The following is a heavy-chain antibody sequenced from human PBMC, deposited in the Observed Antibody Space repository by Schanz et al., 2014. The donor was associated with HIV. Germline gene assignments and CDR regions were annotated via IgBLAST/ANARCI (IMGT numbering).Heavy chain of an antibody. Sequence: EVQLLESGGGLVQPGGSLRLSCAASGFTFKSYAMTWVRQAPGKGLDWVSTISGSDGDTYYADSVKGRFTISRDNAKNTLYLQMNSLRAEDTAVYYCVRLMSSDYDFYHYGMDVWGQGTTVIVSS. CDR1: GFTFKSYA. J-gene: IGHJ6*02. V-gene: IGHV3-23*01. D-gene: IGHD4-17*01. CDR2: ISGSDGDT. CDR3: VRLMSSDYDFYHYGMDV.